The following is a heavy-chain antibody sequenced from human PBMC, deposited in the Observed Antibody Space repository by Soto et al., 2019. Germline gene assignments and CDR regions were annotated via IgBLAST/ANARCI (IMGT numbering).Heavy chain of an antibody. CDR3: ARRERYYGSPGWFDP. D-gene: IGHD3-16*01. Sequence: QLHLQESGPGLVRPSETLSLTCTVSGGSINDFAYYWGWIRQPPGKGLEWIGTVYHNENNYYHPSLKSRVTISVVPAKKRFSLNLRSVTAADTSIYFCARRERYYGSPGWFDPWGQGDLVTVSS. CDR2: VYHNENN. V-gene: IGHV4-39*01. CDR1: GGSINDFAYY. J-gene: IGHJ5*02.